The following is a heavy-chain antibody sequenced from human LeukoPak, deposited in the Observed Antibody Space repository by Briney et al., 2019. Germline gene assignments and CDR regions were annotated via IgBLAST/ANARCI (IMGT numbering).Heavy chain of an antibody. D-gene: IGHD4-23*01. J-gene: IGHJ4*02. CDR2: IYPGDSDT. V-gene: IGHV5-51*01. Sequence: MGIIYPGDSDTRYSPSFQGQVTISADKSISIAYLQWSSLKASDTAMYYCARDSPGYGGNECWGQGTLVTVS. CDR3: ARDSPGYGGNEC.